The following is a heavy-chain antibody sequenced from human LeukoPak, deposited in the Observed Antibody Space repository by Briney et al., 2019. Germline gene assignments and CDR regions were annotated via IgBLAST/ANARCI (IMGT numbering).Heavy chain of an antibody. CDR3: ARDALGGRTKFDS. Sequence: PGGSLRLSXVASGFTFRSHWMHWVRQVPGKGLMWVSRINGDGSRIHYADSVKDRFTISRDNAKNTLYLQMNSLRGDDTAIYYCARDALGGRTKFDSWGQGSLVTVSS. V-gene: IGHV3-74*01. CDR2: INGDGSRI. D-gene: IGHD3-16*01. J-gene: IGHJ4*02. CDR1: GFTFRSHW.